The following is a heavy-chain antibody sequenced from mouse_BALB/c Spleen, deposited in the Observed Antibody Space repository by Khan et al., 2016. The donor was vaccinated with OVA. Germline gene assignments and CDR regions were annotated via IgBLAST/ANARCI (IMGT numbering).Heavy chain of an antibody. D-gene: IGHD1-3*01. J-gene: IGHJ2*01. CDR1: GFTFTSYG. Sequence: VQLQESGPGLVAPSQTLSISCTVSGFTFTSYGVHWVRQTPGKGLEWLGVIWAGGSTNYYSAIMSRLSIIKDNSKSQVFLKMNRLHTDDTALYYCGRLEDIWGQGTTLTVSS. CDR3: GRLEDI. CDR2: IWAGGST. V-gene: IGHV2-9*02.